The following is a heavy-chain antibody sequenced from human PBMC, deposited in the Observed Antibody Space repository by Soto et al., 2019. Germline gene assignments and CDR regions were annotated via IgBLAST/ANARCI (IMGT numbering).Heavy chain of an antibody. CDR2: ISSNGGST. CDR3: VKALGEGVLEWLSSDY. Sequence: GGSLRLSCSASGFTFSSYAMHWVRQAPGKGLEYVSAISSNGGSTYYADSVKGRFTISRDNSKNTLYLQMSSLRAEDTAVYYCVKALGEGVLEWLSSDYWGQGTLVTVSS. D-gene: IGHD3-3*01. J-gene: IGHJ4*02. V-gene: IGHV3-64D*08. CDR1: GFTFSSYA.